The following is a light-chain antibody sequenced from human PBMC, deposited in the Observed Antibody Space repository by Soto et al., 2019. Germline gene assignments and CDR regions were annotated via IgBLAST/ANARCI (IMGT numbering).Light chain of an antibody. J-gene: IGKJ4*01. V-gene: IGKV3-20*01. CDR1: QSVRSTY. Sequence: EVVLTQSPGTLSLSPGERATLSCRASQSVRSTYLGWYQQKPGQAPRLLIYGASKRQSGVPDRFSGGGSGTHFTLTISSLQPEDFAVYYCQQFSGSVTFGGGTKVDIK. CDR3: QQFSGSVT. CDR2: GAS.